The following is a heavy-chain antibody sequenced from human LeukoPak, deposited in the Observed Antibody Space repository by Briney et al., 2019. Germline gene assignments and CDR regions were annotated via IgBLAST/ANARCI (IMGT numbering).Heavy chain of an antibody. CDR1: GGSISSGGYY. D-gene: IGHD3-22*01. CDR3: ARLGYYYDSSGPVGAFDI. CDR2: IYYSGST. Sequence: SETLSLTCTVSGGSISSGGYYWSWIRQHPGKGLEWIGYIYYSGSTYYNPSLKSRVTISVDTSKNQFSLKLSSVTAADTAVYYCARLGYYYDSSGPVGAFDIWGQGTMVTVSS. V-gene: IGHV4-31*03. J-gene: IGHJ3*02.